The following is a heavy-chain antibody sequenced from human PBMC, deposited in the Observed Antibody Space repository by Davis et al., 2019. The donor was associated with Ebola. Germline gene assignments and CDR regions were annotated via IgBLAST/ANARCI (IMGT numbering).Heavy chain of an antibody. CDR2: IYWDDDK. CDR3: AHRLGRFGEWNFDY. J-gene: IGHJ4*02. V-gene: IGHV2-5*02. D-gene: IGHD3-10*01. Sequence: SGPTLVKPTQTLTLTCTFSGFSLSTSGMGVAWIRQPPGKALEWLALIYWDDDKRYRPSLKSRLTITKDTSKNQVVLTMINMDPVDTATYYCAHRLGRFGEWNFDYWGLGTLVTVSS. CDR1: GFSLSTSGMG.